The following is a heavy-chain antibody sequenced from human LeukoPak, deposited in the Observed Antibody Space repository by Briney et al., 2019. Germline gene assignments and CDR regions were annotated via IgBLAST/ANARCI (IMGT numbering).Heavy chain of an antibody. D-gene: IGHD3-9*01. V-gene: IGHV4-34*01. J-gene: IGHJ4*02. CDR2: IYHSGST. Sequence: PSETLSLTCAVYGGSFSGYYWSWIRQPPGKGLEWIGYIYHSGSTYYNPSLKSRVTISVDRSKNQFSLKLSSVTAADTAVYYCARVQGDDWLGVYFDYWGQGTLVTVSS. CDR1: GGSFSGYY. CDR3: ARVQGDDWLGVYFDY.